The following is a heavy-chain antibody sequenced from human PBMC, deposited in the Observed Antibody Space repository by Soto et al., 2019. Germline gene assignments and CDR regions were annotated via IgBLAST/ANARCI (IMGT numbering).Heavy chain of an antibody. D-gene: IGHD2-2*01. CDR2: ISYDGSNK. V-gene: IGHV3-30*18. Sequence: QVQLVESGGGVVPPGRSLRLSCAASGFTFSSYGMHWVRQAPGKGLEWGAVISYDGSNKYYADSVKGRFTISRDNSKNTLYLQMNSLRAEDTAVYYCAKDGNQLYCSSTSCHLPHFDFWGQGTLVTVSS. CDR1: GFTFSSYG. J-gene: IGHJ4*02. CDR3: AKDGNQLYCSSTSCHLPHFDF.